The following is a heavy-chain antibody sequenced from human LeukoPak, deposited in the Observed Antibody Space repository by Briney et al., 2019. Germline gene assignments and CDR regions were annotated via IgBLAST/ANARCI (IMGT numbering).Heavy chain of an antibody. V-gene: IGHV1-2*02. CDR3: ARDRLDKIPELKH. D-gene: IGHD1-1*01. Sequence: ASVKVSCKASGYTFTGYYMHWVRQAPGQGLEWMGWINPKTDSPTYTQKFHGRVTLTSDMSARTVYMELSSLTSDDTAVYYCARDRLDKIPELKHWGQGTLVTVSS. CDR1: GYTFTGYY. CDR2: INPKTDSP. J-gene: IGHJ1*01.